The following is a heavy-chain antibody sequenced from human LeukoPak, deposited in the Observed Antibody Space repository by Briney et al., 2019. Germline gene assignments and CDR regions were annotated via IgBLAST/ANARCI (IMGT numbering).Heavy chain of an antibody. D-gene: IGHD1-14*01. J-gene: IGHJ4*02. CDR2: ISWNSGSI. CDR1: GFTFDDYA. V-gene: IGHV3-9*01. Sequence: GGSLRLSCAASGFTFDDYAMHWVRQAPGKGLECVSGISWNSGSIGYADSVKGRFTISRENAKNSLYLQMNSLRAEDTALYYCAKRDRGLDYWGQGTLVTVSS. CDR3: AKRDRGLDY.